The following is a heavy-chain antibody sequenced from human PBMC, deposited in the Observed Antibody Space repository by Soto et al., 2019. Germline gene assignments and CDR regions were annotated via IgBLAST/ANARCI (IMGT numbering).Heavy chain of an antibody. D-gene: IGHD1-26*01. J-gene: IGHJ4*02. CDR2: IYYSGST. CDR1: GGSISSYY. Sequence: SETLSLTCTVSGGSISSYYWSWIRQPPGKGLEWIGYIYYSGSTNYNPSLKSRVTISVDTSKNQFSLKLSSVTAADTAVYYCARGGSGSFDYWGQGTLVTVSS. CDR3: ARGGSGSFDY. V-gene: IGHV4-59*01.